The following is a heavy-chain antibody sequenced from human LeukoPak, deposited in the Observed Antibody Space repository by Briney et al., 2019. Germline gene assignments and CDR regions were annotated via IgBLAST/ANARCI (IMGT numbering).Heavy chain of an antibody. CDR2: INSDGSSS. D-gene: IGHD6-6*01. J-gene: IGHJ4*02. CDR3: ARVSSSSAHIDY. CDR1: GFTFSSYW. Sequence: GGSLRLSRAASGFTFSSYWMHWVRQAPGKGLVWVSRINSDGSSSSYADSVKGRFTISRDNAKNTLYLQMNSLRAEDTAVYYCARVSSSSAHIDYWGQGTLVTVSS. V-gene: IGHV3-74*01.